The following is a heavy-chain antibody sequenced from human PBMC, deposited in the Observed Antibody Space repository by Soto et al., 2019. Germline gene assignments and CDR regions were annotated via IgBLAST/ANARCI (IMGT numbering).Heavy chain of an antibody. J-gene: IGHJ3*01. D-gene: IGHD3-10*01. CDR2: IGSGDT. CDR3: ARENDPYGVDL. CDR1: GYSFDSYA. V-gene: IGHV1-18*01. Sequence: QVQLVQSETTQEKPGASVKVSCEAFGYSFDSYAYSWVRQAPGQGLEWMGRIGSGDTKYAQKLQGRVTMTTDTSTNTAYMELRSLRSDDTALYYCARENDPYGVDLWGQGTMVTVSS.